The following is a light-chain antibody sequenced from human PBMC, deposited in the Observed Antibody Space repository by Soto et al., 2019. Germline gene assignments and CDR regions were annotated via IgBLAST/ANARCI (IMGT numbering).Light chain of an antibody. Sequence: QSALTQPPSASGSPGQSVTISCTGTSSDVGAYNYVSWYQQHPGKAPKLMIYDVSKRPSGVPDRFSGSKSGNTASLTVSGRRAEVEADFYCSSYARSSIWVCGGGTKLTVL. V-gene: IGLV2-8*01. J-gene: IGLJ3*02. CDR3: SSYARSSIWV. CDR2: DVS. CDR1: SSDVGAYNY.